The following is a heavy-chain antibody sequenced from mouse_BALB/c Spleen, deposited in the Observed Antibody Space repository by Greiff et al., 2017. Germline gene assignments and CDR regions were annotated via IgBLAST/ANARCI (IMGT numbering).Heavy chain of an antibody. CDR1: GFTFSSYG. CDR3: ASQIYYGNYEGWFAY. J-gene: IGHJ3*01. CDR2: ISSGGSYT. D-gene: IGHD2-1*01. V-gene: IGHV5-6*01. Sequence: VQLQQSGGDLVKPGGSLKLSCAASGFTFSSYGMSWVRQTPDKRLEWVATISSGGSYTYYPDSVKGRFTISRDNAKNTLYLQMSSLKSEDTAMYYCASQIYYGNYEGWFAYWGQGTLVTVSA.